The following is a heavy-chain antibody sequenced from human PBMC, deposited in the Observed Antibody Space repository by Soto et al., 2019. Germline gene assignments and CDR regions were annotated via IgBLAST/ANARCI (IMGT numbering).Heavy chain of an antibody. D-gene: IGHD6-13*01. V-gene: IGHV1-46*01. CDR2: ITPSGDRT. CDR1: GYTFTYYH. J-gene: IGHJ4*02. Sequence: ASVKVSCKTSGYTFTYYHMHWVRQAPGQGLEWMGIITPSGDRTTYARKFQGRVTMTRDTSTSTDYMELSSLRSEDTAVYYCARDKGGSWTLDYWGQGTLVTVSS. CDR3: ARDKGGSWTLDY.